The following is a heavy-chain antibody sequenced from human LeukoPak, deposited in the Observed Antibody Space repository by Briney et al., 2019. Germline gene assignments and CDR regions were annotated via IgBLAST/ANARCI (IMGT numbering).Heavy chain of an antibody. Sequence: PGGSLRLSCAASGFTVSSNYMSWVRQAPGKGLEWVSVIYSGGSTYYADSVKGRFTISRDNSKNTLYLQMNSLRAEDTAVYYCAKDRYEQQLIFDYWGQGTLVTVSS. V-gene: IGHV3-53*01. CDR3: AKDRYEQQLIFDY. CDR2: IYSGGST. D-gene: IGHD6-13*01. J-gene: IGHJ4*02. CDR1: GFTVSSNY.